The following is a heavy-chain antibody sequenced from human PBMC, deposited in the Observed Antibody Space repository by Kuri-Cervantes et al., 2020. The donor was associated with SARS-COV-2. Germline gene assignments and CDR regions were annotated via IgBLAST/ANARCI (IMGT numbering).Heavy chain of an antibody. V-gene: IGHV3-23*01. Sequence: GGSLRLSCAASGFTFSSYSMSWVRQAPGKGLEWVSAISGSGSSTYYADSVKGRFTISRDNSKNTLYLQMNSLRAEDTAVYYCAKSPVEATGAFDIWGQGTMVTVSS. J-gene: IGHJ3*02. D-gene: IGHD1-26*01. CDR1: GFTFSSYS. CDR3: AKSPVEATGAFDI. CDR2: ISGSGSST.